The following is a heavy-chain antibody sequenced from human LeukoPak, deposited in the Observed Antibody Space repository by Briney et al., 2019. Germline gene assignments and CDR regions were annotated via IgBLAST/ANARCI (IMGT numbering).Heavy chain of an antibody. J-gene: IGHJ5*02. D-gene: IGHD6-13*01. CDR2: INPHSGNT. CDR3: ARDFSISWSNWFDP. Sequence: ASVKVSCKASGYTFSAYYIDWVRQAPGQGLEWMGWINPHSGNTNYAQKFQGRVTMTRDTSITTAYMELTRLGSDDTAVYYCARDFSISWSNWFDPWGQGTLVTVSS. V-gene: IGHV1-2*02. CDR1: GYTFSAYY.